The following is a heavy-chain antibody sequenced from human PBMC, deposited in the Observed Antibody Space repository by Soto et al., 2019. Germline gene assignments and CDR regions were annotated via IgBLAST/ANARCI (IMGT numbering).Heavy chain of an antibody. V-gene: IGHV3-33*01. CDR2: IWYDGSNK. Sequence: GGSLSLCCAAYRVPFRSYGMHWVRQAPGKGLEWVAVIWYDGSNKYYADSVKGRFTISRDNSKNTLYLQMNSLRAEDTAVYYCARDSRQDYFDYWGQGNLVTVSA. CDR3: ARDSRQDYFDY. J-gene: IGHJ4*02. CDR1: RVPFRSYG.